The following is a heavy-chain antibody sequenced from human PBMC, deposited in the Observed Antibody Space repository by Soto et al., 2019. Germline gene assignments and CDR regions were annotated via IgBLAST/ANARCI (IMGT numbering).Heavy chain of an antibody. CDR2: ISDSGRST. Sequence: GGSLRLSCAASGLTFSSYSMNWVRQAPGKGLEWVSYISDSGRSTYYADSMKGRFTISRDNSKNTLYLQMNSLRAEDTAVYYCARESVVVPAASDHNWFDPWGQGTLVTVSS. J-gene: IGHJ5*02. V-gene: IGHV3-48*01. CDR1: GLTFSSYS. CDR3: ARESVVVPAASDHNWFDP. D-gene: IGHD2-2*01.